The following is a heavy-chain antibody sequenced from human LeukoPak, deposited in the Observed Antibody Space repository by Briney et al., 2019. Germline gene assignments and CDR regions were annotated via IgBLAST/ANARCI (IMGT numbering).Heavy chain of an antibody. V-gene: IGHV4-59*02. CDR2: IYHTGTT. D-gene: IGHD1-26*01. CDR1: GDSVSSSY. Sequence: SETLSLTCTVSGDSVSSSYWIWIRQPPGKGLEWIGYIYHTGTTRYNPSLRSRVTISLDTSKNQFSLTLTSMAPADTAVYYCARGATAWVHYDSWGQGTLVTVSS. J-gene: IGHJ4*02. CDR3: ARGATAWVHYDS.